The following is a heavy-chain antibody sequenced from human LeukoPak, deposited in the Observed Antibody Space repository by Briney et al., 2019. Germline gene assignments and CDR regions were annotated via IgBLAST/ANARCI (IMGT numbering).Heavy chain of an antibody. Sequence: GGSLRLSCAASGFTLSSYDMSWVRQAPGKGLEGVSGISASGGSKKYADSAKGRVTIHRDNSKNTVYLQINRLRAEDTAVYYCAKGRGYSGYDWGQGTLVTVS. V-gene: IGHV3-23*01. D-gene: IGHD5-12*01. CDR3: AKGRGYSGYD. CDR2: ISASGGSK. CDR1: GFTLSSYD. J-gene: IGHJ4*02.